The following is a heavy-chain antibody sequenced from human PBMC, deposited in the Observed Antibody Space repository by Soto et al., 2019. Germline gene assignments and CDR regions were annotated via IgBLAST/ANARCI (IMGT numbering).Heavy chain of an antibody. CDR3: AKEGAVVVTPDY. Sequence: QVQLVESGGGVVQPGRSLRLSCAASGFTFSSYGMHWVRQAPGKGLEWVAVISYDGSNKYYADSVKGRFTIFRDNSKNTLYLQMNSLRAEDTAVYYCAKEGAVVVTPDYWGQGTLVTVSS. CDR2: ISYDGSNK. J-gene: IGHJ4*02. CDR1: GFTFSSYG. D-gene: IGHD3-22*01. V-gene: IGHV3-30*18.